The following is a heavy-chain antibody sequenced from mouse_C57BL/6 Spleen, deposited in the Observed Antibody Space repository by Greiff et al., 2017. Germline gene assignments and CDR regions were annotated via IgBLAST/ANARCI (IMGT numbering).Heavy chain of an antibody. Sequence: QVQLQQPGAELVRPGSSVKLSCKASGYTFTSYWMDWVKQRPGQGLEWIGNIYPSDSETHYNQKFKDKATLTVDKSSSTAYMQLSSLTSEDSAVYYCARDGYGSPHFDYWGQGTTLTVSS. CDR3: ARDGYGSPHFDY. J-gene: IGHJ2*01. V-gene: IGHV1-61*01. D-gene: IGHD1-1*01. CDR2: IYPSDSET. CDR1: GYTFTSYW.